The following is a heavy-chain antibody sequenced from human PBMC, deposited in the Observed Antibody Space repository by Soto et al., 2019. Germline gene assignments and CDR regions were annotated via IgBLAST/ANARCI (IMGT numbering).Heavy chain of an antibody. J-gene: IGHJ5*02. D-gene: IGHD2-2*01. CDR3: ARSRRYCISTSCPFDP. CDR2: ISSSGSTI. Sequence: PGGSLRLSCAASGFTFSDYYMSWIRQAPGKGLEWVSYISSSGSTIYYADSVKGRFTISRDNAKNSLYLQMNSLRAEDTAVYYCARSRRYCISTSCPFDPWGQGTLVTVSS. V-gene: IGHV3-11*01. CDR1: GFTFSDYY.